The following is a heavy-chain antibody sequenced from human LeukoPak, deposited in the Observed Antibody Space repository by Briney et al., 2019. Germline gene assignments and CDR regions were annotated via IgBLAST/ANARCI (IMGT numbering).Heavy chain of an antibody. D-gene: IGHD3-22*01. Sequence: HPGGSLRLSCAASGFTFSSYEMNWVRQAPGKGLEWVSYISSSGSTIYYADSVKGRFTISRDNSKNTLYLQMNSLRAEDTAVYYCAKDPRTYPSMIVVVTPTGGSDYWGQGTLVTVSS. CDR3: AKDPRTYPSMIVVVTPTGGSDY. CDR1: GFTFSSYE. V-gene: IGHV3-48*03. CDR2: ISSSGSTI. J-gene: IGHJ4*02.